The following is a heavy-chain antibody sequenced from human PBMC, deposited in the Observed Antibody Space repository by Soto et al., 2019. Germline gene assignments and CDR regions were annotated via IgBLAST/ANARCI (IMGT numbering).Heavy chain of an antibody. Sequence: EVQLLQSGGGLVQPGGSLRLSCAASGFNFGSYAMNWVRQAPGRGLEWVSVIGGSTDYAESVKGRFTISRDNSKDTLYLQMNSLRADDTAVYYCAKRAFYYESSGFYYFDYWGQGILVTVSS. CDR1: GFNFGSYA. D-gene: IGHD3-22*01. CDR2: IGGST. CDR3: AKRAFYYESSGFYYFDY. J-gene: IGHJ4*02. V-gene: IGHV3-23*01.